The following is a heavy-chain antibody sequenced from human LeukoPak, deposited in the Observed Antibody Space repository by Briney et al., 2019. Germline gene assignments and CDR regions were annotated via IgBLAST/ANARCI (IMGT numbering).Heavy chain of an antibody. CDR3: ARGAGVLDY. D-gene: IGHD7-27*01. Sequence: PSETLSLTCTVSGGSISSSSYYWGWIRQPPGKGLEWIGYIYHSGSTYYNPSLKSRVTISVDRSKNQFSLKLSSVTAADTAVYYCARGAGVLDYWGQGTLVTVSS. V-gene: IGHV4-30-2*01. J-gene: IGHJ4*02. CDR1: GGSISSSSYY. CDR2: IYHSGST.